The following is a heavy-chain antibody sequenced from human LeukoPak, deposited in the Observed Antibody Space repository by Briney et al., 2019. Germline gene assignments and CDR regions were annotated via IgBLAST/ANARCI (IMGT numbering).Heavy chain of an antibody. D-gene: IGHD3-10*01. Sequence: GGSLRLSCAASDFSFTTYAMSWVRQAPGKGLEWVSSISGGDPTTYYADSVKGRFTISRDNSKNTLYLQMNSLRAEDTAIYYCAKESLLLRGPLLIYYSDFWGQGTLVTVSS. J-gene: IGHJ4*02. V-gene: IGHV3-23*01. CDR2: ISGGDPTT. CDR1: DFSFTTYA. CDR3: AKESLLLRGPLLIYYSDF.